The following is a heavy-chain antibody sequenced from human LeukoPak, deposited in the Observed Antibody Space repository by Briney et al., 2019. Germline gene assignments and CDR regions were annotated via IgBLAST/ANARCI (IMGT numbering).Heavy chain of an antibody. CDR1: GFTVSSNY. J-gene: IGHJ4*02. Sequence: GGSLRLTCAASGFTVSSNYMSWVRQAPGKGLEWVSVIYSGGSTYYADSVKGRFTISRDNSKNTLYLQMNSLRAEDTAVYYCARDIAAAGYFDYWGQGTLVTVSS. CDR3: ARDIAAAGYFDY. V-gene: IGHV3-53*01. D-gene: IGHD6-13*01. CDR2: IYSGGST.